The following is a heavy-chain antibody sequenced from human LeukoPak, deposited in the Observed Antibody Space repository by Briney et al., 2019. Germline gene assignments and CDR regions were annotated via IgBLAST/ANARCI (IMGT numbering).Heavy chain of an antibody. CDR3: ARDRAVGYYDSGGHVIFDY. D-gene: IGHD3-22*01. CDR1: GFGFSYYD. CDR2: ISGTDDST. J-gene: IGHJ4*02. V-gene: IGHV3-23*01. Sequence: GGSLRLSCVASGFGFSYYDMNWVRQTPGKGLEWVSTISGTDDSTYYADSVKGRFTISRDNSKNTLYLQMDSLRAEDTAVYHCARDRAVGYYDSGGHVIFDYWGRGTLVTVSS.